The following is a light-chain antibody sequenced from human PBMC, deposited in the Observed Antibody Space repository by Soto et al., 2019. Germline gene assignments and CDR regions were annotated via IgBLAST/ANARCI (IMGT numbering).Light chain of an antibody. J-gene: IGKJ1*01. V-gene: IGKV1-9*01. CDR3: QHLNSYPRT. Sequence: IQLTQSPSSLSASVGDRVTITCRASLGVARYLAWYQQKPGTATKLLIYAASTLQSGVPSRFSGSGSGTDFTLTISSLQPEDSATYYCQHLNSYPRTFGHGTKVDVK. CDR2: AAS. CDR1: LGVARY.